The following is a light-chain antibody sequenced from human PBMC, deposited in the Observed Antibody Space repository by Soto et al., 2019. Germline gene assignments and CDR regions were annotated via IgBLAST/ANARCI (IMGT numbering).Light chain of an antibody. CDR2: DAS. Sequence: DIVLTQSPATLSLSPGERATLSCSASQSVSSSLAWYQQNPGQTPRLLIYDASNRATGIPARFNGSGSGTDFTLTVSSLEPEDFAVYYCQQRSNWPLTFGGGTKVEIK. CDR3: QQRSNWPLT. CDR1: QSVSSS. V-gene: IGKV3-11*01. J-gene: IGKJ4*01.